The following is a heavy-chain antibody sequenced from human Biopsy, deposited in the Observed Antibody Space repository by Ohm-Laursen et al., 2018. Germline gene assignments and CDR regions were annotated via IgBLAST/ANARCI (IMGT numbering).Heavy chain of an antibody. CDR3: ARWETTLGRSLDS. CDR2: MSPNTGNT. CDR1: GYTFTSHD. J-gene: IGHJ4*02. Sequence: ASVKVSCKASGYTFTSHDINWVRHATGQGLEWMGWMSPNTGNTVYAQRFQDRVTMTSDTSTGTAYMELTSFTSDDTAVYFCARWETTLGRSLDSWGQGTLVAVSS. D-gene: IGHD1-26*01. V-gene: IGHV1-8*01.